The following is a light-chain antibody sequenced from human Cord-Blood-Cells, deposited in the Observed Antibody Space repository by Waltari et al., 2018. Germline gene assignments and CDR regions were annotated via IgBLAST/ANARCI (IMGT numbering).Light chain of an antibody. Sequence: QSALTQPRSVSGSPGQSVTISCTGTSSAFGGYNHASWYQQHPGKAPKPMIYDVSKRPSGVPDRFSGSKSGNTASLTISGLQAEDEADYYCCSYAGSYTYVFGTGTKVTVL. J-gene: IGLJ1*01. V-gene: IGLV2-11*01. CDR1: SSAFGGYNH. CDR3: CSYAGSYTYV. CDR2: DVS.